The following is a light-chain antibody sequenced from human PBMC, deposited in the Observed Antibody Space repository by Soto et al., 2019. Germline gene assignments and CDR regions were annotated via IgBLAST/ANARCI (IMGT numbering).Light chain of an antibody. V-gene: IGLV2-8*01. CDR2: EVS. CDR1: SSDVGGYNY. Sequence: QSVLTQPPSASGSPGQSVTISCTGTSSDVGGYNYVSWYQQHPGQAPKLMIYEVSKRPSGVPDRLSGSKSGNTASLTVSGLQAEDEADYYCSSYGGSNNYVFGTGTKLTVL. CDR3: SSYGGSNNYV. J-gene: IGLJ1*01.